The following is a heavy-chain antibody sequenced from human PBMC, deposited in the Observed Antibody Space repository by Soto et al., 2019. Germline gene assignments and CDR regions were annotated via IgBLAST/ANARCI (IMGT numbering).Heavy chain of an antibody. J-gene: IGHJ4*02. V-gene: IGHV4-59*08. CDR2: VYYTGNT. CDR1: GASISPYY. CDR3: ESHHEYCSAGYWCVVDY. D-gene: IGHD2-15*01. Sequence: QVQLQESGPGLVKPSETLSLTCTVSGASISPYYWTWIRQPPGKELEWIGYVYYTGNTNYNPSLKRRVTVSMDASKCQYSLMLTFVTVAATAVDYCESHHEYCSAGYWCVVDYWGVGTLVTVTS.